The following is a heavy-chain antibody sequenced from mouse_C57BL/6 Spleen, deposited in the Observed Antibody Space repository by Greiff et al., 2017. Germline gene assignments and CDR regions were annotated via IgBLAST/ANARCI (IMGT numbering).Heavy chain of an antibody. D-gene: IGHD1-1*01. V-gene: IGHV1-64*01. CDR1: GYTFTSYW. Sequence: QVQLKESGAELVKPGASVKLSCKASGYTFTSYWMHWVKQRPGQGLEWIGMIHPNSGSTNYNEKFKSKATLTVDKSSSTAYMQLSSLTSEDSAVYYCARSYGSSYFDYWGQGTTLTVSS. CDR2: IHPNSGST. CDR3: ARSYGSSYFDY. J-gene: IGHJ2*01.